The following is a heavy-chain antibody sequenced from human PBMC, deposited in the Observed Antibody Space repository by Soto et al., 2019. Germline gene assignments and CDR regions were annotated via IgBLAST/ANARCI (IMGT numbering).Heavy chain of an antibody. CDR1: GFIFRNYW. Sequence: DVQLVESGGGLVQPGGSLRLSCGPSGFIFRNYWMNWVRQFPGKGLEWVAHIKEDGSDKYYGDSVKGRFIISRDNAKNSLFLQMNSLRAEDTAVYYCATTFTTSAEYFQYWGQGTLVTVSS. CDR3: ATTFTTSAEYFQY. CDR2: IKEDGSDK. D-gene: IGHD3-16*01. J-gene: IGHJ1*01. V-gene: IGHV3-7*01.